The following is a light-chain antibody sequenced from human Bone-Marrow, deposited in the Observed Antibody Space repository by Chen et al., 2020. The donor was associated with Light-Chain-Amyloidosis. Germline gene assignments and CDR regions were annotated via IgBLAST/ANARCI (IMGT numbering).Light chain of an antibody. CDR2: DVS. CDR3: SSYTSSSTLV. J-gene: IGLJ3*02. V-gene: IGLV2-14*03. CDR1: RSDVGGYNY. Sequence: QSALTQPPSVSGSPAQSITIPCTATRSDVGGYNYVSWYQQHPGKAPKLMSYDVSNRPSGVSNRFTGSKAGNTASLTISGLQAEDEADYYCSSYTSSSTLVFGGGTKLTVL.